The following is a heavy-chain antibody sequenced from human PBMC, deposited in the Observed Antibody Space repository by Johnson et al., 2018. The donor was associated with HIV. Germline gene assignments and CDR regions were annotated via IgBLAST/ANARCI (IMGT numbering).Heavy chain of an antibody. CDR3: TTDGRIPVAHHDAFDV. Sequence: VQLVESGGGLVQPGGSLRLSCAASGFTVSSNYMSWVRQAPGKGLEWVSVFYSGGFTYYADSVKGRFTISRDNSKNTLYLQMNSLKTEDTAVYYCTTDGRIPVAHHDAFDVWGQGTMVTVSS. CDR1: GFTVSSNY. V-gene: IGHV3-66*01. J-gene: IGHJ3*01. CDR2: FYSGGFT. D-gene: IGHD6-19*01.